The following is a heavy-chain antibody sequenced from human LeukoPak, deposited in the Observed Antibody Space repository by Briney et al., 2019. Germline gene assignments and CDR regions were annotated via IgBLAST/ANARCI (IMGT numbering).Heavy chain of an antibody. CDR2: IRAYTGNT. J-gene: IGHJ5*02. CDR3: ARVYDSSGFQFDP. Sequence: ASVTVSCKASGYTFANYGINWVRQVPGQGLEWMGWIRAYTGNTKSAQKVQDRVTMTTDTSTSTAYMELRSLRSDDTAVYYCARVYDSSGFQFDPWGQGTLVTVSS. D-gene: IGHD3-22*01. V-gene: IGHV1-18*01. CDR1: GYTFANYG.